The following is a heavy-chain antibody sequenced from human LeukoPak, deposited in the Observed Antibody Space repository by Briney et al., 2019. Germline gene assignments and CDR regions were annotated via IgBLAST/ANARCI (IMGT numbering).Heavy chain of an antibody. D-gene: IGHD5-12*01. Sequence: GGSLRLSCAASGFTFSSYAMSWVRQAPGKGLEWVSAISGSGGSTYYADSVKGRFTISRDNSKNTLYLQMNSLRAEDTAVYYCAKDGYSGYEFYYFDYWGQGTLVTVSS. J-gene: IGHJ4*02. V-gene: IGHV3-23*01. CDR1: GFTFSSYA. CDR2: ISGSGGST. CDR3: AKDGYSGYEFYYFDY.